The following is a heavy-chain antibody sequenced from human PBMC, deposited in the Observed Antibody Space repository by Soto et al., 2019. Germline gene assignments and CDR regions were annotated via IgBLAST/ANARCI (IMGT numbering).Heavy chain of an antibody. D-gene: IGHD3-10*01. CDR2: INAGNGNT. J-gene: IGHJ3*02. CDR1: GYTFTSYA. Sequence: ASVKVSCKASGYTFTSYAMHWVRQAPGQRLEWMGWINAGNGNTKYSQKFQGRVTITRDTSASTAYMELSSLRSEDTAVYYCASGTMVRGVMAIWGQGTMVTVSS. CDR3: ASGTMVRGVMAI. V-gene: IGHV1-3*01.